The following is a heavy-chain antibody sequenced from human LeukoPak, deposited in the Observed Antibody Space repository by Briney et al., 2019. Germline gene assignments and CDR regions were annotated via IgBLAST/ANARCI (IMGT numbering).Heavy chain of an antibody. CDR2: ISGSGGST. CDR1: GFTFSSYA. D-gene: IGHD6-19*01. CDR3: AKDRAGLGHFDY. V-gene: IGHV3-23*01. J-gene: IGHJ4*02. Sequence: RGSLGLSCAASGFTFSSYAMSWVRQAPGKGLEWVSAISGSGGSTYYADSVKGRFTISRDNSKNTLYLQMNSLRAEDTAVYYCAKDRAGLGHFDYWGQGTLVTVSS.